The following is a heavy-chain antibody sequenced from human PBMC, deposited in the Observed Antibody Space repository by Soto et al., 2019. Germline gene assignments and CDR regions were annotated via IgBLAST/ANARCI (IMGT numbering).Heavy chain of an antibody. J-gene: IGHJ4*02. CDR2: IYYSGST. CDR3: ARGLSVTLFDY. D-gene: IGHD4-17*01. V-gene: IGHV4-31*03. Sequence: QVQLQESGPGLVKPSQTLSLTCTVSGGSISSGGYYWTWIHQYPGKGLEWIGYIYYSGSTFYNPSIKSRVSISVDTSKNQFSLNLSSVTAADTAVYYCARGLSVTLFDYWGQGTLVTVSS. CDR1: GGSISSGGYY.